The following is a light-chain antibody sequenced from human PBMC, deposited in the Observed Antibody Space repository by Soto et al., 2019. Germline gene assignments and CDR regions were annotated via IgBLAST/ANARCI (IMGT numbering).Light chain of an antibody. CDR1: QSVSGY. CDR2: DVS. J-gene: IGKJ5*01. CDR3: QQRNYWLVT. Sequence: EVVLTQSPVTLSLEQGDRATLSCRASQSVSGYLAWYQQKPGQAPRLLIYDVSNRATGIPARFSGSGSGTDFTLTISSLEPEDFTIYYCQQRNYWLVTFGHVGRLEIK. V-gene: IGKV3-11*01.